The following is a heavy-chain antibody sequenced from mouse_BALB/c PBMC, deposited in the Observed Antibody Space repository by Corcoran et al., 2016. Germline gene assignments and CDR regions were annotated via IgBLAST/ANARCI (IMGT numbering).Heavy chain of an antibody. V-gene: IGHV1S135*01. J-gene: IGHJ2*01. CDR3: ASSLLRSDY. CDR2: IDPFNGGT. D-gene: IGHD1-2*01. Sequence: EIQLQQSGHELMKPGASVKISCKASGYSFTSYYMHWVKQSHGKSLEWIGYIDPFNGGTSYNQKFKGKATLTVDKSSSTAYMHLSSLTSEDSAVYYCASSLLRSDYWGQGTTLTVSS. CDR1: GYSFTSYY.